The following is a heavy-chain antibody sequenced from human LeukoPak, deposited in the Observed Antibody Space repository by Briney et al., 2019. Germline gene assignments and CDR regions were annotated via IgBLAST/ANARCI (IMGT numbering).Heavy chain of an antibody. J-gene: IGHJ6*03. CDR1: GGSISSGSYY. V-gene: IGHV4-61*02. D-gene: IGHD3-10*01. Sequence: PSQTLSLTCTVSGGSISSGSYYWNWIRQPAGKGLEWIGRIYTSGSTNYNPSLKSRVTISVDTSKNQFSLKLSSVTAADTAVYYCARVVGETMVRGVIITMPYYYYYMDVWGKGTTVTISS. CDR2: IYTSGST. CDR3: ARVVGETMVRGVIITMPYYYYYMDV.